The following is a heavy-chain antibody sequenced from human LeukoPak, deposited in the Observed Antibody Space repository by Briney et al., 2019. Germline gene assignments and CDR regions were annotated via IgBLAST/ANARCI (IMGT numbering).Heavy chain of an antibody. CDR1: GFAFSDYY. CDR3: ATHGYSELRYFDWSTNE. J-gene: IGHJ4*02. CDR2: ITNTNSGSVI. V-gene: IGHV3-11*04. D-gene: IGHD3-9*01. Sequence: GGSLRLSCAASGFAFSDYYMSWIRQAPGKGLEWISYITNTNSGSVIYYADSVKGRFTISRDNAKKSLYLQMDSLRAEDTAVYYCATHGYSELRYFDWSTNEWGQGTLVTVSS.